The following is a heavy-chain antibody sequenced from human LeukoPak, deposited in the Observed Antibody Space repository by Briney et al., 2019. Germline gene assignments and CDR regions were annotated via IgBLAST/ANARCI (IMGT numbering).Heavy chain of an antibody. CDR1: GGSISSYY. V-gene: IGHV4-59*08. D-gene: IGHD3-22*01. CDR3: ARQEYYYDSSGPWGDAFDI. J-gene: IGHJ3*02. Sequence: PSETLSLTCTVSGGSISSYYWSWIRQPPGKGLERIGHIYYSGSTNYNPSLKSRVTISEDTSKNQFSLKLSSVTAADTAVYYCARQEYYYDSSGPWGDAFDIWGQGTMVTVSS. CDR2: IYYSGST.